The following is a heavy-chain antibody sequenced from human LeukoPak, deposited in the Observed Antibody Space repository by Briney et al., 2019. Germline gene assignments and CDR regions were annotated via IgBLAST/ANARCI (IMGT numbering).Heavy chain of an antibody. V-gene: IGHV4-38-2*02. Sequence: SETLSLTCTVSGYSISSSYYWGWIRQPPGKGLEWIGSIYYSGSTYYNSSLKSRVTISVDTSKNQFSLKLSSVTAADTAVYYCARDWSSGWSLGYFDYWGQGTLVTVSS. J-gene: IGHJ4*02. D-gene: IGHD6-19*01. CDR3: ARDWSSGWSLGYFDY. CDR1: GYSISSSYY. CDR2: IYYSGST.